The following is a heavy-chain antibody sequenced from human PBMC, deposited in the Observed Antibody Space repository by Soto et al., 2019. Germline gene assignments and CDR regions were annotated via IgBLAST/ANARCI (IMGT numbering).Heavy chain of an antibody. J-gene: IGHJ5*02. V-gene: IGHV1-18*01. CDR3: ARDEVPAANWLDR. D-gene: IGHD2-2*01. CDR1: GYIFINYG. Sequence: GASVKVSCKASGYIFINYGINWVRQAPGQGLEWMGWISGYNGNTKYADKLQGRVTMTTDTSTTTAYMELRSLRSDDTAVYYCARDEVPAANWLDRWGQGTLVTVSS. CDR2: ISGYNGNT.